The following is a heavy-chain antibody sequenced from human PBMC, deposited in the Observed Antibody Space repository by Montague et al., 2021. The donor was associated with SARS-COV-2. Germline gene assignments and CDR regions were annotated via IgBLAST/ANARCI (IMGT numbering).Heavy chain of an antibody. V-gene: IGHV4-4*07. CDR3: ARAIWHLDV. CDR1: GDSISRYY. Sequence: SETLSLTCSVSGDSISRYYWSWIRQSDGKGLEWIGRIYTGGHVNYNPALQSRVSMSVDTSKSQVSLNVASVTAADTAVYYCARAIWHLDVWGRGIQVTVSS. J-gene: IGHJ2*01. CDR2: IYTGGHV.